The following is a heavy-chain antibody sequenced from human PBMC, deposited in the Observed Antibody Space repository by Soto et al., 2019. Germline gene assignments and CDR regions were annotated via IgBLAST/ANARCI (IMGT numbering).Heavy chain of an antibody. CDR1: GGSISSYY. CDR2: IYYSGST. J-gene: IGHJ5*02. Sequence: SETLFLTCTVSGGSISSYYWSWIRQPPGKGLEWIGYIYYSGSTNYNPSLKSRVTISVDTSKNQFSLKLSSVTAADTAVYYCARDLRRGGYCSGGSCSNWFDPWGQGTLVTVSS. CDR3: ARDLRRGGYCSGGSCSNWFDP. D-gene: IGHD2-15*01. V-gene: IGHV4-59*01.